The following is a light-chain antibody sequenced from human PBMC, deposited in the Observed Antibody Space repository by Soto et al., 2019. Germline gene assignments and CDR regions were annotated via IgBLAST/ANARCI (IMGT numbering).Light chain of an antibody. J-gene: IGLJ1*01. V-gene: IGLV2-23*01. CDR1: SSDVGSYNL. CDR2: EGS. Sequence: LTQPASVSGSPGQSITISCTGTSSDVGSYNLVSWYQQHPGKAPKPMIYEGSKRPSGASNRFSGSKSGNTASLTISGLQAEDEADYYCCSYAGSNYVFGTGTKVTVL. CDR3: CSYAGSNYV.